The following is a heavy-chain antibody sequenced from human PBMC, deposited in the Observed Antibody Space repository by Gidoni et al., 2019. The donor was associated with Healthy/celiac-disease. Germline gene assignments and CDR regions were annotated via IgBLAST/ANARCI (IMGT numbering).Heavy chain of an antibody. J-gene: IGHJ4*02. V-gene: IGHV5-51*01. CDR1: GYNFTSYW. CDR2: IYPGDSDT. CDR3: ARRGDRSSAWYYALDY. D-gene: IGHD6-19*01. Sequence: EVQLVQSGAEVKKHGESLNISCKGSGYNFTSYWIGWVRQMPGKGLEWMGIIYPGDSDTRYSPSFQGQVTISADKSINTVYLQWSSLKASDTAMFYCARRGDRSSAWYYALDYWGQGTLVTVSS.